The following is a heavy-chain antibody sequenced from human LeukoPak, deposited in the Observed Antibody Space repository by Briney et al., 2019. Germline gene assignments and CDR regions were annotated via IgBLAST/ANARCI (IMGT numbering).Heavy chain of an antibody. J-gene: IGHJ4*02. CDR2: ISGSGGST. D-gene: IGHD3-10*01. CDR3: AKDFHYYGSGSYARAVYYFDY. Sequence: PGGSLRLSCAASGFTFSSYAMSWVRQAPGKGLEWVSAISGSGGSTYYADSVKGRFTISRDNSKNTLYLQMNSLRAEDTAVYYCAKDFHYYGSGSYARAVYYFDYWGQGTLVTVSS. CDR1: GFTFSSYA. V-gene: IGHV3-23*01.